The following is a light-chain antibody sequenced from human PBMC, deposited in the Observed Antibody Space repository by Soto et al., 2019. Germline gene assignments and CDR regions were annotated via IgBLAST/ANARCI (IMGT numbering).Light chain of an antibody. J-gene: IGLJ2*01. Sequence: QAVVTQPPSVSGAPGQRVTISCNGSSSNIGAGYDVHWYQQLPGTAPKLLIYGNSNRPSGVPDRFSGSKSGTSASLAITGLQAEDEADYYCQSYDSNLSVVFGGGTKLTVL. CDR3: QSYDSNLSVV. CDR1: SSNIGAGYD. CDR2: GNS. V-gene: IGLV1-40*01.